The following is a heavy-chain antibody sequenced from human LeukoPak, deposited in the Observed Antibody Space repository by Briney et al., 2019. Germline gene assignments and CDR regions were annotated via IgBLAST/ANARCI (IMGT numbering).Heavy chain of an antibody. CDR3: AKRHQVAKTFDY. CDR1: GFFFSNHA. D-gene: IGHD2-15*01. CDR2: ISFDGSKK. Sequence: GGSLRLSCAASGFFFSNHAMHWVRQAPGKGLEWVAIISFDGSKKYFADSVRGRFTISRDNSQNTVYLQMNSLRAEDMAVYYCAKRHQVAKTFDYWGQGSLVTVSS. V-gene: IGHV3-30*18. J-gene: IGHJ4*02.